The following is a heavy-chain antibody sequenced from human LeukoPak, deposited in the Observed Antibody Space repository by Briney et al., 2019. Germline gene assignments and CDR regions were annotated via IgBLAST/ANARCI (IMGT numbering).Heavy chain of an antibody. CDR2: ISWNSGSI. CDR1: GFTFDDYA. V-gene: IGHV3-9*01. Sequence: PGRSLRLSCAASGFTFDDYAMHWVRQAPGKGLEWVSGISWNSGSIGYADSVKGRFTISRDNAKNSLYLQMNSLRAEDTALYYCAKSSAATVVTPVGYHLFKNEYFQHWGQGTLVTVSP. D-gene: IGHD4-23*01. J-gene: IGHJ1*01. CDR3: AKSSAATVVTPVGYHLFKNEYFQH.